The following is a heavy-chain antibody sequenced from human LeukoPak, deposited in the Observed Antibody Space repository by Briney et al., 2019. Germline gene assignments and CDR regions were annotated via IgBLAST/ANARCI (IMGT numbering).Heavy chain of an antibody. Sequence: SETLSLTCTVSGGSISTYFWSWIRQPAGMRLEWIGRIYTSGSTTYNPSLKSRVTMSVDTSKNQFSLKLSSVTAADTAVYYCARGRHSYGVVVVTDYYGMDVWGQGTTVTVSS. V-gene: IGHV4-4*07. CDR3: ARGRHSYGVVVVTDYYGMDV. D-gene: IGHD2-21*02. CDR1: GGSISTYF. J-gene: IGHJ6*02. CDR2: IYTSGST.